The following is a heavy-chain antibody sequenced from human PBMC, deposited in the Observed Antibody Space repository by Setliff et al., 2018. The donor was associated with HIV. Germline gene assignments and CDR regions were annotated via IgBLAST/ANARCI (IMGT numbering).Heavy chain of an antibody. J-gene: IGHJ6*03. CDR1: GYTFTGYY. CDR2: INPNIGST. D-gene: IGHD3-9*01. CDR3: ARDYRTTEILSSGYMDV. Sequence: ASVKVSCKASGYTFTGYYIHWVRQAPGQGLQWMGRINPNIGSTNYAQNFQGRATMTRDTSVNTAFMELSNLRSDDTAVYYRARDYRTTEILSSGYMDVWGKGTTVTVSS. V-gene: IGHV1-2*06.